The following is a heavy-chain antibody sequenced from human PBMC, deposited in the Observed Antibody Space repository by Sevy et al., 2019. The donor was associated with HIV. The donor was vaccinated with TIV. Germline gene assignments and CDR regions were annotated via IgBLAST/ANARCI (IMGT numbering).Heavy chain of an antibody. CDR2: IYYSGST. Sequence: SETLSLTCTVSGGSISSGGYYWSWIRQHPGKGLEWIGYIYYSGSTYYNPSLKSRVTISVDTSKNQFSLKLSSVTAADTAVYYCARGGQLLTGKTYYFDYWGQGTLVTVSS. CDR1: GGSISSGGYY. J-gene: IGHJ4*02. V-gene: IGHV4-31*03. CDR3: ARGGQLLTGKTYYFDY. D-gene: IGHD2-2*01.